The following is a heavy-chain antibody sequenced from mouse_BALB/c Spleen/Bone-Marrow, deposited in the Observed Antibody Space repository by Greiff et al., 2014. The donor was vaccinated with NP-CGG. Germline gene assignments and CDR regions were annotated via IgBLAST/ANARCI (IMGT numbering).Heavy chain of an antibody. CDR1: GYSFTGYF. CDR2: INPYNGDT. Sequence: VQLKESGPELVKPGASVKISCKASGYSFTGYFMNWVMQSHGKSLEWIGRINPYNGDTFYNQKFKGKATLTVDKSSSTAHMELRSLASEDSAVYYRAREGYYYGSSYGNAMDYWGQGTSVTVSS. J-gene: IGHJ4*01. CDR3: AREGYYYGSSYGNAMDY. D-gene: IGHD1-1*01. V-gene: IGHV1-20*02.